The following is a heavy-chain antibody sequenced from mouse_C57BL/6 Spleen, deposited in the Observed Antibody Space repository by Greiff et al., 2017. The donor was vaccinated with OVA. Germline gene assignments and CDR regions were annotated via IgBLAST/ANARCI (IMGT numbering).Heavy chain of an antibody. V-gene: IGHV2-5*01. Sequence: QVQLQQSGPGLVQPSQSLSITCTVSGFSLTSYGVHWVRQSPGKGLEWLGVIWRGGSTDYNAAFMSRLSITKDNSKSQVFCKMNSLQTDDTAIYYSAKDYSPYYYAMDYWGQGTSVTVSS. CDR2: IWRGGST. CDR1: GFSLTSYG. D-gene: IGHD2-12*01. CDR3: AKDYSPYYYAMDY. J-gene: IGHJ4*01.